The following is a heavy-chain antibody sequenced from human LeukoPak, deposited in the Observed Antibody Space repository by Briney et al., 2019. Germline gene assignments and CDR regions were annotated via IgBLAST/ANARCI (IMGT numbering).Heavy chain of an antibody. CDR2: IIPIFDTA. CDR1: GGTFSNYA. J-gene: IGHJ4*02. Sequence: SVKVSCTASGGTFSNYAISWVRQAPGQGLEWMGGIIPIFDTANYAQKFQGRVTITADESTSTAYMELSSLRSEDTAVYYCARQGMTTVIFDYWGQGTLVTVSS. CDR3: ARQGMTTVIFDY. V-gene: IGHV1-69*13. D-gene: IGHD4-17*01.